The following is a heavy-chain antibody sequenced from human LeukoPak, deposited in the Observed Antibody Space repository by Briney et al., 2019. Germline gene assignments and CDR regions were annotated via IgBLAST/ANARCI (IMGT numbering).Heavy chain of an antibody. Sequence: TLSLTCTVSGGSISSGDYYWSWMRQPPGKGLEWIGYIYNSWSTYHNPSLKSRVTISVDTSKNQFSLKLSSVTAADTAVYYCARGLKVLDYWGQGTLVTVSS. CDR2: IYNSWST. CDR1: GGSISSGDYY. J-gene: IGHJ4*02. D-gene: IGHD2-21*02. V-gene: IGHV4-30-4*01. CDR3: ARGLKVLDY.